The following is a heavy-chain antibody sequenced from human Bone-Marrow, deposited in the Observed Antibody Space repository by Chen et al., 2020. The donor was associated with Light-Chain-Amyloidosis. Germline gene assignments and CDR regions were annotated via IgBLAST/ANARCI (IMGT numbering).Heavy chain of an antibody. CDR1: GFTFDDYA. D-gene: IGHD6-25*01. Sequence: EVQLVESGGGVVQPGGSLRLSCAASGFTFDDYAMHWVRQAPGKGLEWVSLISGDGGSTYYADSVKGQFTISRDNSKNSLYLQMNSLRTEDTALYYCAKDGVSVLSGADAFDIWGQGTMVTVSS. J-gene: IGHJ3*02. V-gene: IGHV3-43*02. CDR2: ISGDGGST. CDR3: AKDGVSVLSGADAFDI.